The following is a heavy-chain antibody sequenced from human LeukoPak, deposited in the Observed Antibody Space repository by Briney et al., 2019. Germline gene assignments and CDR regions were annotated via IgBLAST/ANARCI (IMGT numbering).Heavy chain of an antibody. V-gene: IGHV3-13*01. CDR2: LGTAGDT. J-gene: IGHJ5*02. CDR3: AKDLVSSSSWYGAGEVT. D-gene: IGHD6-13*01. Sequence: GSLRLSCAASGFILSNYAMHWVRQPAGKGLEWVSALGTAGDTFYPGSVKGRFTISRDNSKNTLYLQMNSLRAEDTAVYYCAKDLVSSSSWYGAGEVTWGQGTLVTVSS. CDR1: GFILSNYA.